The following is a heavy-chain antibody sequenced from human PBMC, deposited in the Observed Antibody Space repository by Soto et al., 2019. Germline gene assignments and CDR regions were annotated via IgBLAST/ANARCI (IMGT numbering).Heavy chain of an antibody. J-gene: IGHJ6*03. CDR3: AKVATVTPYYYYYYMDV. V-gene: IGHV3-23*01. Sequence: GGSLRLSCAASGFTFSSYAMRWVRQAPGKGLEWVSAISDSGGSTYYADSVKGRFTISRDNSKNTLYLQMNSLRAEDTAVYYCAKVATVTPYYYYYYMDVWGKGTTVTVSS. CDR1: GFTFSSYA. D-gene: IGHD4-17*01. CDR2: ISDSGGST.